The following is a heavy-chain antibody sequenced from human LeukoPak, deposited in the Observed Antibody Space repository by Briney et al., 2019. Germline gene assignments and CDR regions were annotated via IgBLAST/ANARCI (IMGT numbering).Heavy chain of an antibody. CDR2: ISGGGGGT. J-gene: IGHJ4*02. D-gene: IGHD6-13*01. Sequence: PGGALRLSCAASGVTFSNFAMSWVREAPGKGLEWVSAISGGGGGTYYADAVKGRFTISRDNSKSTLSLQMSSLRVEATAVYYCAKDPTSGAGGRFDYWGQGTLVTVSS. CDR1: GVTFSNFA. CDR3: AKDPTSGAGGRFDY. V-gene: IGHV3-23*01.